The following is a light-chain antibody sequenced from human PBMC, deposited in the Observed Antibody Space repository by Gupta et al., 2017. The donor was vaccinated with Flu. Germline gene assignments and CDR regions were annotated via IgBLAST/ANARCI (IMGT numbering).Light chain of an antibody. J-gene: IGLJ2*01. V-gene: IGLV2-11*01. Sequence: QSALTQPRSVSGSPGQSVTISCTGTSGDVGAYNYVSWYQQYPGKAPKLMLYDVTQRPSGVPDRFSGSKSGDTASLTISGLEAEEEADYYCCSDAGSNTLVFGGGTKLTVL. CDR1: SGDVGAYNY. CDR3: CSDAGSNTLV. CDR2: DVT.